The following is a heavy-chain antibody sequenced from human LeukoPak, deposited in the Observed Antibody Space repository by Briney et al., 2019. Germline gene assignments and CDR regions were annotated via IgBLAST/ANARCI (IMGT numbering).Heavy chain of an antibody. Sequence: GGSLRLSCAASGFTFSRYAMHWVRQAPGKGLEYVSAISSNGGSTYYADSVKGRFTISRDNSKNTLYLQMSSLRAEDTAVYYCVKSILVVAGAFDYWGQGTLVTVSS. CDR2: ISSNGGST. D-gene: IGHD6-19*01. CDR1: GFTFSRYA. V-gene: IGHV3-64D*06. J-gene: IGHJ4*02. CDR3: VKSILVVAGAFDY.